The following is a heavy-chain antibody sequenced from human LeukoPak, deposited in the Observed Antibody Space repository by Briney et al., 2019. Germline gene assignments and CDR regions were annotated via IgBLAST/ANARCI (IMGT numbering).Heavy chain of an antibody. CDR1: GFTFSSYE. CDR3: ARAGYSYGYFDY. V-gene: IGHV3-48*03. Sequence: GGSLRLSCAASGFTFSSYEMNWVRQAPGKGLEWVSYISSSGSTLYYADSVKGRFTISRDNAKNSLYLQMNSLRAEDTAVYYCARAGYSYGYFDYWGQGTLVTVSS. D-gene: IGHD5-18*01. J-gene: IGHJ4*02. CDR2: ISSSGSTL.